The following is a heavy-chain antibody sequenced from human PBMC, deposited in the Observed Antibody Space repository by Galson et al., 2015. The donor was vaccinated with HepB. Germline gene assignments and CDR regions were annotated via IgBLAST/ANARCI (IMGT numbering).Heavy chain of an antibody. J-gene: IGHJ3*02. CDR2: ISYDGSNK. V-gene: IGHV3-30-3*01. Sequence: SLRLSCAASGFTFSSYAMHWVRQAPGKGLEWVAVISYDGSNKYYADSVKGRFTISRDNSKNTLYLQMNSLRAEDTAVYYCARDSYYSSSWYRLRSQSGSDDAFDIWGQGTMVTVSS. CDR1: GFTFSSYA. D-gene: IGHD6-13*01. CDR3: ARDSYYSSSWYRLRSQSGSDDAFDI.